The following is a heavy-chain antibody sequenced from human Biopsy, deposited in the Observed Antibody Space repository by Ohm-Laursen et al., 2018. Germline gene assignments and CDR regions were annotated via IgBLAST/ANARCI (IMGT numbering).Heavy chain of an antibody. V-gene: IGHV4-61*03. Sequence: PGTLSLTWSVSGGSVSDSFHFWSWIRQPPGKGLEWIGHISYTGYTSYNPSLQSRVTISVDTSKNHFSLRLRSVTPADTAIYYCARDRGYYSDRTVPGYFDLWGRGTLVTVSS. CDR1: GGSVSDSFHF. J-gene: IGHJ2*01. CDR2: ISYTGYT. D-gene: IGHD3-22*01. CDR3: ARDRGYYSDRTVPGYFDL.